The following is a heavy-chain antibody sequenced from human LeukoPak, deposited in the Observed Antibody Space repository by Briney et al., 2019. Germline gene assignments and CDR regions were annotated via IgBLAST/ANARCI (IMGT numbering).Heavy chain of an antibody. Sequence: SVKVSCKASGGTFSSYAISWVRQAPGQGLEWMGRIIPIFGIANYAQKFQGRVTITADKSTSTAYMELSSLRSEDTAVYYCESSSGGPMVRGVMDVWGQGTTVTVSS. V-gene: IGHV1-69*04. CDR1: GGTFSSYA. CDR3: ESSSGGPMVRGVMDV. J-gene: IGHJ6*02. D-gene: IGHD3-10*01. CDR2: IIPIFGIA.